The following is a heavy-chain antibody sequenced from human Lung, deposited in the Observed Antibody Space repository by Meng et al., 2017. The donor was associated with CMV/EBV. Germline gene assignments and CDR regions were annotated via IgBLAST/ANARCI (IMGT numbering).Heavy chain of an antibody. CDR3: ARDRASDEWFDS. J-gene: IGHJ5*01. V-gene: IGHV4-30-4*01. CDR1: GGSIESGDYY. Sequence: QVQLQESGPGLVKPSQTLSLSCTVSGGSIESGDYYWSWIRQSPGKGLEWLGYIYFTGDTFYNPSLKSRLMISVDASKNQFSLKLTSVTAADTAVYFCARDRASDEWFDSWGQGILVTVSS. CDR2: IYFTGDT. D-gene: IGHD3-10*01.